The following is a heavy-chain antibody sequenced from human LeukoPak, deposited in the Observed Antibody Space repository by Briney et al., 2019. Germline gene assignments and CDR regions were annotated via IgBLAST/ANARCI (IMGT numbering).Heavy chain of an antibody. V-gene: IGHV3-23*01. D-gene: IGHD1-26*01. CDR1: GFTFSSYA. Sequence: GGSLRLSCAASGFTFSSYAMTWVRQAPGKELEWVSSISTSGVSTNYAVSVKGRFTISRDNSKTMVYLQMNSLRAEDTAVYYCAKNTSGTYLDYWGQGILVTVSS. CDR2: ISTSGVST. CDR3: AKNTSGTYLDY. J-gene: IGHJ4*02.